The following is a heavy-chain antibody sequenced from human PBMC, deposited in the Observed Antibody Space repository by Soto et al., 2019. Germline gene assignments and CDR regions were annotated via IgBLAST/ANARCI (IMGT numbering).Heavy chain of an antibody. CDR3: XXXXXXXXXXXYLDH. CDR1: GFTFSDFV. Sequence: EVQLLESGGGLALPGGSLRLSCAASGFTFSDFVMNWVRQAPGKGLEWVSGIRSSGDNTYYADSVKGRLTISRDNSKNXXXXXXXXXXXXXXXXXXXXXXXXXXXXXXYLDHWGRGTLVTVSS. J-gene: IGHJ2*01. CDR2: IRSSGDNT. V-gene: IGHV3-23*01.